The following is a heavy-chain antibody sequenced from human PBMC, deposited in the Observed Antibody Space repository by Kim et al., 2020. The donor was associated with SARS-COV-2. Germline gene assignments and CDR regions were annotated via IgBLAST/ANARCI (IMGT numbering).Heavy chain of an antibody. CDR1: GFTFSSYA. D-gene: IGHD6-19*01. CDR2: IYSGGSST. V-gene: IGHV3-23*03. J-gene: IGHJ4*02. CDR3: AKGLQWLVN. Sequence: GGSLRLSCAASGFTFSSYAMSWVRQAPGKGLEWVSVIYSGGSSTYYADSVKGRCTISRDNSKNTLYLQMNSLRAEDTAVYYCAKGLQWLVNWGQGTLVTVSS.